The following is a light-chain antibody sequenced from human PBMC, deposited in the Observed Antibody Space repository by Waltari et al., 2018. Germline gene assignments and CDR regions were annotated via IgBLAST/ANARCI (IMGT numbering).Light chain of an antibody. Sequence: DIVMTQSPDSLAVSLGERATIYCRSSQNILYHSNDKNYLAWYHQRPGQPPNLLISWASTGEPAVPNGFSGGGSVTDFTRTMSRLQAEDEAVYDCQQYYRGRTFGQGTKVEIK. J-gene: IGKJ1*01. CDR3: QQYYRGRT. CDR1: QNILYHSNDKNY. V-gene: IGKV4-1*01. CDR2: WAS.